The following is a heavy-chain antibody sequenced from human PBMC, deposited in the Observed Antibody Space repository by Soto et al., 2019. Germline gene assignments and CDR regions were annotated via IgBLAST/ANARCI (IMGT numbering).Heavy chain of an antibody. CDR3: ASYEYKNY. J-gene: IGHJ4*02. V-gene: IGHV3-30-3*01. CDR1: GFTFSSYA. Sequence: GGSLRLSCAASGFTFSSYAMHWVRQAPGKGLEWVAVISYDGSNKYYADSVKGRFTISRDNSKNTLYLQMNSLRAEDTAVYYCASYEYKNYWGQGTLVTVSS. CDR2: ISYDGSNK. D-gene: IGHD6-6*01.